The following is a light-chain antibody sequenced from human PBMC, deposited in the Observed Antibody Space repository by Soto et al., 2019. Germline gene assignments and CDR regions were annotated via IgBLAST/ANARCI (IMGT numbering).Light chain of an antibody. Sequence: AIRMTHSPSSLSASTGDTFTITCRASQGISSYLAWYQQKPGKAPKLLIYAASTLQSGVPTRFSGSGSGTEFTLIISGLQPEDFATYYCQHYSSWWTFGQGTKVDIK. CDR3: QHYSSWWT. CDR1: QGISSY. CDR2: AAS. V-gene: IGKV1-8*01. J-gene: IGKJ1*01.